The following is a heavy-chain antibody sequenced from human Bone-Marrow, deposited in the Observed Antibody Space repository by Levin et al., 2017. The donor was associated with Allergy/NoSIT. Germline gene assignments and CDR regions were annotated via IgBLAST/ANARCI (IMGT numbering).Heavy chain of an antibody. Sequence: GGSLRLSCAVSGFTFRNYAMHWVRQAPGRGLEWVAFISLDGNTQYYADSVKGRFTVSRDNSNNTLHLQMNSLRVEDTAIYYCAKDTYTGSGGSCYFFDYWGQGALVTVSS. CDR1: GFTFRNYA. J-gene: IGHJ4*02. V-gene: IGHV3-30*18. D-gene: IGHD2-15*01. CDR3: AKDTYTGSGGSCYFFDY. CDR2: ISLDGNTQ.